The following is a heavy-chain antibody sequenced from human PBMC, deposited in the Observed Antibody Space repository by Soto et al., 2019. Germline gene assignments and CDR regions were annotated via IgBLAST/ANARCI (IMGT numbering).Heavy chain of an antibody. Sequence: GGSLRLSCVASGFTVDDYAMHWVRQAPGKGLEWVSGISANGDNVDYADSVKGRFTVSRDNAKNSLFLQMNSLRPEDTALYYCAKDMKWRGMTTIHYFDSWGQGT. V-gene: IGHV3-9*01. J-gene: IGHJ4*02. D-gene: IGHD4-17*01. CDR3: AKDMKWRGMTTIHYFDS. CDR1: GFTVDDYA. CDR2: ISANGDNV.